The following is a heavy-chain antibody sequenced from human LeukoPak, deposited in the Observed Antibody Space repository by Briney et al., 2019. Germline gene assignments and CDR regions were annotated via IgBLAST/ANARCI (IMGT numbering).Heavy chain of an antibody. CDR2: IYYSGST. V-gene: IGHV4-59*01. D-gene: IGHD3-22*01. CDR3: ARGLYDSSGYYYFYFDY. Sequence: PSETLSLTCTVSGGSISSYYWSWIRQPPGKGLEWIGYIYYSGSTNYNPSLKSRVTISVDTSKNQFSLKVTSVTAADTAVYYCARGLYDSSGYYYFYFDYWGQGTLVTVSS. J-gene: IGHJ4*02. CDR1: GGSISSYY.